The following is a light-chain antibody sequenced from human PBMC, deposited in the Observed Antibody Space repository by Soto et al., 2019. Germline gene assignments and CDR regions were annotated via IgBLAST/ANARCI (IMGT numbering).Light chain of an antibody. Sequence: DIQLTQSPSFLSASVGDRVIITCRASQGLNSYLAWYQQKPRKVPKLLIYAASTLQSRVPSRFSGSGSGTEFTLTISILQPEDFAAYYCQQLNSYPHTFGGGTKVEIK. J-gene: IGKJ4*01. V-gene: IGKV1-9*01. CDR1: QGLNSY. CDR2: AAS. CDR3: QQLNSYPHT.